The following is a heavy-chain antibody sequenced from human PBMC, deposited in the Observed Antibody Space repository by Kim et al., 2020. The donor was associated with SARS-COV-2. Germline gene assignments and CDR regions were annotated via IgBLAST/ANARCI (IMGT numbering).Heavy chain of an antibody. CDR3: ARDSSGGSFDY. Sequence: SPYYNPALTSRVTTSVDTSKNPFSLTLSSVTAADTAVYYCARDSSGGSFDYWGQGTLVTVSS. V-gene: IGHV4-31*02. J-gene: IGHJ4*02. D-gene: IGHD3-10*01. CDR2: SP.